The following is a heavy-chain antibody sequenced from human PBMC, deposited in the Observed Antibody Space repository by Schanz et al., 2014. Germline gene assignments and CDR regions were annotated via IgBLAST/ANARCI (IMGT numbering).Heavy chain of an antibody. CDR2: IFYSGNT. J-gene: IGHJ1*01. D-gene: IGHD2-2*03. CDR3: ASLDIGPGGVSFFQH. V-gene: IGHV4-59*08. Sequence: QVRLQESGPGLVKPSETLSLTCTVSGGSITSFYWSWVRQAPGKGLEWVGSIFYSGNTNYNPSLKSRSSTSIDTPRKQVSLKLTAVTAADTAVYYCASLDIGPGGVSFFQHWGLGTLVRVSS. CDR1: GGSITSFY.